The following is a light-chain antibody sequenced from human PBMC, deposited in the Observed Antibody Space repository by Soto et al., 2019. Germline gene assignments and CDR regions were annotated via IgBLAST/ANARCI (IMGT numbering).Light chain of an antibody. CDR1: SSDVGIYNL. J-gene: IGLJ2*01. Sequence: QSALTQPASVSGSPGQSITISCTGTSSDVGIYNLVSWYQQHPGKAPKLMIYEGSKRPSGVSNRFSGSRSGNTASLTISGLQAEDEAEYYCCSYAGSVVFGGGTKVTVL. CDR3: CSYAGSVV. CDR2: EGS. V-gene: IGLV2-23*01.